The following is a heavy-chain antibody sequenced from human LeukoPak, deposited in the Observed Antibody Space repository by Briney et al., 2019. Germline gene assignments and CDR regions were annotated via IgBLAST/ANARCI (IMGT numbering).Heavy chain of an antibody. J-gene: IGHJ4*02. Sequence: GRSLRLSCAASGFTFSNYAMHRVRQAPGKGLEWVAVILYDGSNKYYADSVKGRFTISRDNSKNTLYLQMNSLRPEDTAAFYCAREFNSGYYYDYWGQGTLVTVSS. CDR2: ILYDGSNK. V-gene: IGHV3-30-3*01. D-gene: IGHD3-22*01. CDR1: GFTFSNYA. CDR3: AREFNSGYYYDY.